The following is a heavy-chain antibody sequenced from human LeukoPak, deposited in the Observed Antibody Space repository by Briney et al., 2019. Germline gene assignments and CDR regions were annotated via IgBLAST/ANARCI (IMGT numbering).Heavy chain of an antibody. CDR3: ARDGPAGDHGVTTYYFDY. CDR1: GFPFRNYG. J-gene: IGHJ4*02. D-gene: IGHD4-17*01. Sequence: PGGSLRLSCEVSGFPFRNYGMHWVRQAPGKGLKWVAVIWYDGSNKYYADSVKGRFTISRDNSKNTLYLQMNSLRVEDTAVYCCARDGPAGDHGVTTYYFDYWGQGTLVTVSS. CDR2: IWYDGSNK. V-gene: IGHV3-33*01.